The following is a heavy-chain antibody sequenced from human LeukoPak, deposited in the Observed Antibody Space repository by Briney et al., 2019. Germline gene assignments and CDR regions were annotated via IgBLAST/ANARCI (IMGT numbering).Heavy chain of an antibody. V-gene: IGHV4-34*01. CDR3: ARFVGIVVVPAAIRRTGHYFDY. D-gene: IGHD2-2*02. J-gene: IGHJ4*02. CDR1: GGSFSGYY. CDR2: INHSGST. Sequence: SETLSLTCAVYGGSFSGYYWSWIRQPPGKGLEWIGEINHSGSTNYNPSLKSRVTISVDTSKNQFSLKLSSVTAADTAVYYCARFVGIVVVPAAIRRTGHYFDYWGQGTLVTVSS.